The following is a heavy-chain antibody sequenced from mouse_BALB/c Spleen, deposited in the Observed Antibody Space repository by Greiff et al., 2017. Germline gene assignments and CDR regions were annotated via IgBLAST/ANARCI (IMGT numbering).Heavy chain of an antibody. Sequence: QVQLQQSGAELARPGASVKLSCKASGYTFTDYYINWVKQRTGQGLEWIGEIYPGSGNTYYNEKFKGKATLTADKSSSTAYMQLSSLTSEDSAVYFCARWGDGYYAMDYWGQGTSVTVSS. V-gene: IGHV1-77*01. CDR3: ARWGDGYYAMDY. J-gene: IGHJ4*01. CDR1: GYTFTDYY. CDR2: IYPGSGNT. D-gene: IGHD1-2*01.